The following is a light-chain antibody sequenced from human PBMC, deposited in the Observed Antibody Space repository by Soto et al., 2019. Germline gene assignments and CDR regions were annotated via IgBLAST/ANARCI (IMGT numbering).Light chain of an antibody. V-gene: IGLV2-14*01. Sequence: QSVLTQPASVSESPGQSITISCTGTSSDVGGYNYVSWYQQHPGRAPKLMIYEVSDRPSGVSNRFSGSKSGNTASLTISGLQAEDEADYYCSSYTSSKTWVFGGGTKVTVL. CDR1: SSDVGGYNY. J-gene: IGLJ3*02. CDR3: SSYTSSKTWV. CDR2: EVS.